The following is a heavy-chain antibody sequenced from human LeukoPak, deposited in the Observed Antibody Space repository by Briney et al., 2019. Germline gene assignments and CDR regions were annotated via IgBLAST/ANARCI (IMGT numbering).Heavy chain of an antibody. J-gene: IGHJ6*02. CDR2: IYHSGST. D-gene: IGHD4-23*01. V-gene: IGHV4-30-2*01. Sequence: SETLSLTCAVSGGSISSGGYSWSWIRQPPGKGLEWIGYIYHSGSTYYNPSLKSRVTISVDRSKNQFSLKLSSVTAADTAVYYCARVVSSPRDYYYGMDVWGQGTTVTVSS. CDR3: ARVVSSPRDYYYGMDV. CDR1: GGSISSGGYS.